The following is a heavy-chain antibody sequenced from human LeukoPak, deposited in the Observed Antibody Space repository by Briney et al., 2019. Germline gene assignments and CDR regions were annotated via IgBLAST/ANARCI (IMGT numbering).Heavy chain of an antibody. D-gene: IGHD3-10*01. CDR3: ARVGSGKYYFDY. V-gene: IGHV1-2*02. CDR1: GYTFTGYY. Sequence: AASVKVSCKASGYTFTGYYMHWVRQAPGQGLEWMGWINPNSGGTNYAQKFQGRVTMTRDTSISTAYMELSRLRSDDTAVYYCARVGSGKYYFDYWSQGTLVTVSS. J-gene: IGHJ4*02. CDR2: INPNSGGT.